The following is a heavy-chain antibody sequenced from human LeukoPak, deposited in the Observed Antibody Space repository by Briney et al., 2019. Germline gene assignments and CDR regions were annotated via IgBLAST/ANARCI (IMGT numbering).Heavy chain of an antibody. Sequence: GGSLSLSCTASGFTFSSYTMNWVRPAPGKGLEWVSCISSSNNYIYYADSVKGRYTISRDNAKNSLYLQMNSLRAEDTAVYYCARRFYGGNSGDAFDIWGQGTMVTVSS. J-gene: IGHJ3*02. CDR1: GFTFSSYT. D-gene: IGHD4-23*01. V-gene: IGHV3-21*01. CDR2: ISSSNNYI. CDR3: ARRFYGGNSGDAFDI.